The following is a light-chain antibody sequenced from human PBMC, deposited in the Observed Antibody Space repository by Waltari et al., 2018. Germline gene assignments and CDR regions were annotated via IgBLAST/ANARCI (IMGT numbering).Light chain of an antibody. J-gene: IGKJ1*01. CDR2: DAS. CDR1: QSVGRS. CDR3: QMYVRLPVT. Sequence: IVLTQSPGTLSLSPGERGTLSCRASQSVGRSLGWYKQKHGQAPRLLIYDASTRATGTPDRFSGGGSGTDFSLTISRLEPEDFAVYYCQMYVRLPVTFGQGTKVEI. V-gene: IGKV3-20*01.